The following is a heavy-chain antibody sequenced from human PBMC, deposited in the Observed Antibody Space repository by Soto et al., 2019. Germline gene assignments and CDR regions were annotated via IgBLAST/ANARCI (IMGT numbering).Heavy chain of an antibody. CDR1: GFTFSSYA. CDR3: ARGTAVTTHPDAFDI. J-gene: IGHJ3*02. D-gene: IGHD4-17*01. V-gene: IGHV3-23*01. CDR2: SSGSGGST. Sequence: EVQLLESGGGLVQPGGSLRLSCAASGFTFSSYAMSWVRQAPGKGLEWVSASSGSGGSTYYADSVKGRFTISRDNSKNTLYLQMNSLRAEDTAVYYCARGTAVTTHPDAFDIWGQGTMVTVSS.